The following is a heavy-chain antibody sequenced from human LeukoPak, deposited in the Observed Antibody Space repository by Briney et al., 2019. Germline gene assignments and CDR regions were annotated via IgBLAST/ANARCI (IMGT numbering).Heavy chain of an antibody. Sequence: SETLSLTCAVSGGSISSSNWWSWVRQPPGKGLEWIGEIYHSGSTNYNPSLKSRVTISVDKSKNQFSLKLSSVTAADTAVYYCARAPSEWYSSSTWRYYYGMDVWGQGTTVTVSS. CDR2: IYHSGST. CDR3: ARAPSEWYSSSTWRYYYGMDV. J-gene: IGHJ6*02. D-gene: IGHD6-13*01. V-gene: IGHV4-4*02. CDR1: GGSISSSNW.